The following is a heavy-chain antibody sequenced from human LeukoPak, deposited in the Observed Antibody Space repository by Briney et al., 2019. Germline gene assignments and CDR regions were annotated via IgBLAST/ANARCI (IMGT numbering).Heavy chain of an antibody. V-gene: IGHV4-39*01. J-gene: IGHJ6*03. CDR2: IYYSGST. CDR3: ARRGNWANYHHYYYMDV. D-gene: IGHD7-27*01. CDR1: GGSISSSSYY. Sequence: SETLSLTCTVSGGSISSSSYYWGWIRQPPGKGLEWIGSIYYSGSTYYNPSLKSRVTISVDTSKNQFSLKLSSVTAADTAVYYCARRGNWANYHHYYYMDVWGKGTTVTISS.